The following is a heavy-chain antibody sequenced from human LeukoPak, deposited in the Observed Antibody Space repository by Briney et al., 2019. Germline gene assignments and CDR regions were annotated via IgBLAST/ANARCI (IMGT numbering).Heavy chain of an antibody. J-gene: IGHJ4*02. V-gene: IGHV3-7*01. CDR1: GFTFSRYW. CDR3: ARDCDTTSCYAY. Sequence: GGSLRLSCAASGFTFSRYWMSWVRQAPGKGLERVANIKQDGSEKYHVDSVKGRFTISRDNAKNSLYLQMNSLRAEDTAVYYCARDCDTTSCYAYWGQGTLVTVSS. D-gene: IGHD2-2*01. CDR2: IKQDGSEK.